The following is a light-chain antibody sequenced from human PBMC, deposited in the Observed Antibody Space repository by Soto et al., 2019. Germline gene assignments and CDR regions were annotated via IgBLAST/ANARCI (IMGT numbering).Light chain of an antibody. CDR1: LSISRW. Sequence: DIQMTQSPPTLSASVGDRVTISCRASLSISRWLAWYQQKPGEAPKLLIYKASFLEDGVPSRFSGSGSGTDFTLTISGLQPADFATYYCQQYSSNPLTFGGGTKV. J-gene: IGKJ4*01. V-gene: IGKV1-5*03. CDR3: QQYSSNPLT. CDR2: KAS.